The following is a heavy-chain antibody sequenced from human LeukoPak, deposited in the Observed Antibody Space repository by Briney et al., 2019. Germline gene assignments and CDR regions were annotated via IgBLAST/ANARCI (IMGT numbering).Heavy chain of an antibody. CDR2: IDPSDSYT. Sequence: GESLKISCRVSGYSFASYWIGWVRQVPGKGLEWMGRIDPSDSYTNYSPSFQGHVTISADKSISTAYLQWSSLKASDTAMYYCARQDTAMGPFDYWGQGTLVTVSS. CDR1: GYSFASYW. D-gene: IGHD5-18*01. CDR3: ARQDTAMGPFDY. V-gene: IGHV5-10-1*01. J-gene: IGHJ4*02.